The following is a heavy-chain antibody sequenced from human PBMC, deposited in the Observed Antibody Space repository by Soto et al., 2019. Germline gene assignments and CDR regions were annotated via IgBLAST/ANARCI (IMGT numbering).Heavy chain of an antibody. J-gene: IGHJ4*02. V-gene: IGHV3-15*01. D-gene: IGHD1-1*01. CDR3: TTTGTIDY. CDR2: IKSKADGGTT. Sequence: EVQLVESGGGLVKPGGSLRLCCAASGFTFSNAWITWVRQAPGKGLEWVGRIKSKADGGTTYYAAPVNGRFTISRDDSKNVVCLQMNSLKTEDTAVYYCTTTGTIDYWGQGTLVTVSS. CDR1: GFTFSNAW.